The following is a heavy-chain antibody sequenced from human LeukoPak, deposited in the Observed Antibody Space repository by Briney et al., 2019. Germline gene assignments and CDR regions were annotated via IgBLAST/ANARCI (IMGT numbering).Heavy chain of an antibody. V-gene: IGHV4-59*08. J-gene: IGHJ4*02. CDR2: VYYSGST. CDR1: GGSMNSYY. CDR3: ARHVWLQPFDY. Sequence: PSETLSLTCSVSGGSMNSYYWSWIRQSPGKGLEWIGYVYYSGSTNYNPSLKSRVTISVDTSKNQFSLKLSSVTAADTAVYYCARHVWLQPFDYWGQGTLVTVSS. D-gene: IGHD3-9*01.